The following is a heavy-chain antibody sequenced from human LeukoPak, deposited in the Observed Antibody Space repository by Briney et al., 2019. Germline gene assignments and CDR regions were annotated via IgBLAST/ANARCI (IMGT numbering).Heavy chain of an antibody. Sequence: GGSLRLSCAASGFTFSSYGMYWVRQAPGKGLEWVAVISYDGDNKYYADSVKGRFTISRDYARNSLYLQLNSLRAEDTAVYYCARLSEMFRGPQVIYYFDYWGQGTLVTVSS. CDR1: GFTFSSYG. CDR3: ARLSEMFRGPQVIYYFDY. J-gene: IGHJ4*02. V-gene: IGHV3-30*03. D-gene: IGHD3-10*01. CDR2: ISYDGDNK.